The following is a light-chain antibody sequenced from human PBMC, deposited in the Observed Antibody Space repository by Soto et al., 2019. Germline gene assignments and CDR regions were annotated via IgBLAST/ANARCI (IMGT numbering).Light chain of an antibody. CDR3: CSYAGSSTSPYV. Sequence: QSVLTQPASVSGSPGQSITISCTGTSSDVGSYNLVSWYQHHPGKAPKLMIYEVSKRPSGVSNRFSGSKSGNTASLTISGLQAEDEADYYCCSYAGSSTSPYVFGTGTRSPS. J-gene: IGLJ1*01. CDR1: SSDVGSYNL. V-gene: IGLV2-23*02. CDR2: EVS.